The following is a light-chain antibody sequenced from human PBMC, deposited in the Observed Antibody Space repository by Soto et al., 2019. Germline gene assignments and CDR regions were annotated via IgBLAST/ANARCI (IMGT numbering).Light chain of an antibody. CDR3: QHYLDFLLI. Sequence: DIQMTQSPSTLSASVGDRVTITCRASQSISRSLAWYQQNPGQAPKLLIFDASSLESVVPSGFSGRGSGPDFTLTIISLQPDDLATYSSQHYLDFLLIFGPGTTVDVK. CDR1: QSISRS. J-gene: IGKJ3*01. CDR2: DAS. V-gene: IGKV1-5*01.